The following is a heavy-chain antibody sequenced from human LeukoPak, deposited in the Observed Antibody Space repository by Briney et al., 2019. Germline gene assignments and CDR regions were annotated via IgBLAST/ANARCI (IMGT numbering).Heavy chain of an antibody. J-gene: IGHJ3*01. D-gene: IGHD3-22*01. Sequence: ETLSLTCSVSGAPISRDFWSWVRQAPGKGLEWVSVISGSGGTTYYADSVKGRFTISRDNSKNTLYLQINSLRAEDTAVYYCAKDYSYYYDTSAYYFYDAFDLWGQGTMVTVSS. V-gene: IGHV3-23*01. CDR2: ISGSGGTT. CDR1: GAPISRDF. CDR3: AKDYSYYYDTSAYYFYDAFDL.